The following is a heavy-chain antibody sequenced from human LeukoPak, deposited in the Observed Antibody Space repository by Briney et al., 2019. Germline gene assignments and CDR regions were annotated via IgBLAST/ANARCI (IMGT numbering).Heavy chain of an antibody. CDR3: AKDGPYGSGSYNWFDP. D-gene: IGHD3-10*01. CDR2: ISGSGGST. J-gene: IGHJ5*02. CDR1: GFTFSSYA. Sequence: GGSLRLSCAASGFTFSSYAMSWVRQAPGKGLEWVSAISGSGGSTYYADSVKGRLTISRDNSKNTLYLQMNSLRAEDTAVYYCAKDGPYGSGSYNWFDPWGQGTLVTVSS. V-gene: IGHV3-23*01.